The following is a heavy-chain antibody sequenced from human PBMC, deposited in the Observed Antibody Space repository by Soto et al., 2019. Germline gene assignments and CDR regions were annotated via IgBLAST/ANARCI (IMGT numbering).Heavy chain of an antibody. J-gene: IGHJ4*02. CDR2: ISCCGGTA. D-gene: IGHD6-19*01. V-gene: IGHV3-23*01. CDR1: GFNFNKYA. Sequence: EVQLLESGGGLVRPGESLRLSCAASGFNFNKYAMSWVRQAPGEGLEWVSGISCCGGTASYAVSVKGRFPIARDEAKNTLYLDINSLRVEDTAEYYCAKADGKQWLLPHLENWGRGTLVTVS. CDR3: AKADGKQWLLPHLEN.